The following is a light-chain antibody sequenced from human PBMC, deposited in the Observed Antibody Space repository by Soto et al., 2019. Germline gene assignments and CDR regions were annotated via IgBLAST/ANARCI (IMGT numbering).Light chain of an antibody. V-gene: IGLV2-23*03. Sequence: QSVLTQPASVSGSPGQSITISCTGTSSDVGNYNLVSWYQQFPGKAPKLIIYEGSRRPSGVSNRFSGSKSGNTASLTISGLQAEDEADYYGCSYAGSFTFDVFGGGTKVTVL. J-gene: IGLJ2*01. CDR2: EGS. CDR3: CSYAGSFTFDV. CDR1: SSDVGNYNL.